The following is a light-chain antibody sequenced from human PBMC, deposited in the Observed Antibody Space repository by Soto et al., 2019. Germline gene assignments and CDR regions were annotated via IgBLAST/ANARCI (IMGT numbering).Light chain of an antibody. CDR2: EVS. V-gene: IGLV2-14*01. J-gene: IGLJ1*01. CDR3: GSFASGSTLDV. CDR1: SSDVGRYNY. Sequence: QSSLTQPASVSGSPGQSITISCTGSSSDVGRYNYVSWYQHHPGKAPKLIIFEVSNRPSGVSNRFSGSKSGNTASLTISGLQAEDEADYHCGSFASGSTLDVFGTGTKGTVL.